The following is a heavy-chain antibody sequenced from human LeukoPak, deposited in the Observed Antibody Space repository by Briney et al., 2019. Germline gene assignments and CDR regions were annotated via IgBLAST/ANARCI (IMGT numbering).Heavy chain of an antibody. CDR2: IYYSGST. CDR3: ARRDYYDSSGSSLFRH. J-gene: IGHJ1*01. V-gene: IGHV4-30-4*08. CDR1: GGSISSGDYY. D-gene: IGHD3-22*01. Sequence: SETLSLTCNVSGGSISSGDYYWRWIRQPPGKGLEWIGNIYYSGSTYYNPSLKSRVTISVDTSRNQFSLKLSSVTAADTAVYYCARRDYYDSSGSSLFRHWGQGALVTVSS.